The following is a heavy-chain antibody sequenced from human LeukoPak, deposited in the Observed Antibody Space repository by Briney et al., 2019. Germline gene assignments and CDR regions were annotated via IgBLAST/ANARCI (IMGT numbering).Heavy chain of an antibody. CDR2: INPSGGST. J-gene: IGHJ4*02. V-gene: IGHV1-46*01. D-gene: IGHD4-23*01. CDR3: ARGYGGNAFDY. Sequence: ASVKVSFKASGYTFTSYYMHWVRQAPGQGLEWMGIINPSGGSTSYAQKFQGRVTMTRDMSTSTVYMELSSLRSEDTAVYYCARGYGGNAFDYLGQGTLVTVSS. CDR1: GYTFTSYY.